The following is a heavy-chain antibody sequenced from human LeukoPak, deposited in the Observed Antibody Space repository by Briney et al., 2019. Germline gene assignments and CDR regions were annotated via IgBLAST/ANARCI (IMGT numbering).Heavy chain of an antibody. D-gene: IGHD1-14*01. CDR3: ARVRVGYYFDY. J-gene: IGHJ4*02. Sequence: GALRLSCAASGFTFSSYGMHWVRQAPGKGLEWVAVISYDGSNKYYADSVKGRFTISRDNSKNTLYLQMNSLRAEDTAVYYCARVRVGYYFDYWGQGTLVTVSS. V-gene: IGHV3-30*03. CDR1: GFTFSSYG. CDR2: ISYDGSNK.